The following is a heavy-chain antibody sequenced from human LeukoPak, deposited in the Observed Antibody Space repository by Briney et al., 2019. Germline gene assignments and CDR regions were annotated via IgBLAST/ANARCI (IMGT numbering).Heavy chain of an antibody. CDR1: GFTFNRNA. CDR3: VRRGDASSGWGDHDF. J-gene: IGHJ4*02. V-gene: IGHV3-23*01. D-gene: IGHD6-19*01. CDR2: IGGSGDKT. Sequence: GGSLRLSCAASGFTFNRNAISWVRQAPGKGLEWVSTIGGSGDKTFCADSVKGRFTISRDNSKNMVHLQMNGLTGEDTALYYCVRRGDASSGWGDHDFWGQGALVTVSS.